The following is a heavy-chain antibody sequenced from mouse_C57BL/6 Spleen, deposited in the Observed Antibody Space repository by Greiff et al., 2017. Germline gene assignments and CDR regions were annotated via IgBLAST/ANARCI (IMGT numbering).Heavy chain of an antibody. CDR3: ARGGLTRTTFPFAD. Sequence: VQLQQSGAELVKPAASVKISCKASGYAFSSYWMNWVKQRPGQGLEWIGQIYPGDGDTNYNGKFKGKATLTADKSSSTAYMQLSSLTSEDSAVYFCARGGLTRTTFPFADWGQGTLVTVSA. CDR2: IYPGDGDT. J-gene: IGHJ3*01. D-gene: IGHD4-1*01. CDR1: GYAFSSYW. V-gene: IGHV1-80*01.